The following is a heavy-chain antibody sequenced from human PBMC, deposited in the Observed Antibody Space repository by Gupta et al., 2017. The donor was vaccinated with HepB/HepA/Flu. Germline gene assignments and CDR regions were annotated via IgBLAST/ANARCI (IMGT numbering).Heavy chain of an antibody. V-gene: IGHV3-23*01. CDR1: GFTFGNYA. D-gene: IGHD2-2*01. J-gene: IGHJ4*02. CDR2: ISGSGGSK. Sequence: EVQLLESGGGLVQPWGSLRLSCAASGFTFGNYAMGWVRQAPGKGLEWVALISGSGGSKYSPDSVKSRFIISSDNSKNTLYLQMNSLSADDTALYYCSKMTVPADNGYFDYWGQGTLVTVSS. CDR3: SKMTVPADNGYFDY.